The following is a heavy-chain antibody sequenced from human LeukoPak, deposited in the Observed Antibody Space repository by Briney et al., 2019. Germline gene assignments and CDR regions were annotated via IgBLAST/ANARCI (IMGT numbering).Heavy chain of an antibody. D-gene: IGHD3-22*01. Sequence: HPGGSLRLSCAASGFTVSSNYMGWVRQAPGKGLEWVSVIYSGGSTYYADSVKGRFTISRDNSKNTLYLQMNSLRAEDTAVYYCAKAGYYYDSSGYQDYWGQGTLVTVSS. V-gene: IGHV3-53*01. CDR3: AKAGYYYDSSGYQDY. J-gene: IGHJ4*02. CDR1: GFTVSSNY. CDR2: IYSGGST.